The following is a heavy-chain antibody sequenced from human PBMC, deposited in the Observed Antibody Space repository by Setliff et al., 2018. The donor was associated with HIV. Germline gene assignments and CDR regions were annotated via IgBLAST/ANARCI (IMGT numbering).Heavy chain of an antibody. CDR1: GGSITSGNYF. J-gene: IGHJ4*01. Sequence: TLSLTCTVSGGSITSGNYFWTWIRQPAGKGLEWIGHIYTDGSTNYNPSFRSRVTISVDSSKNQFSLKLSSVTAADTAVYYCARDARWLQFPYFDYWGQGTLVTVS. V-gene: IGHV4-61*09. D-gene: IGHD5-12*01. CDR3: ARDARWLQFPYFDY. CDR2: IYTDGST.